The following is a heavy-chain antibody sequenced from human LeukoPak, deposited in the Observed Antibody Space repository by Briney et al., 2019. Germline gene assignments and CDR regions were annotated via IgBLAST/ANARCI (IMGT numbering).Heavy chain of an antibody. Sequence: PGGSLRLSCSASGFTFSSFAMNWVRQAPGKGLEWIGNIYYSGSTYYNPSLKSRVTISVDTSKNQFSLKLNSVTAADTAVYYCARLDDRAARIAVGRSSTWSSRRGFDYWGQGTLVTVSS. J-gene: IGHJ4*02. CDR2: IYYSGST. D-gene: IGHD6-13*01. V-gene: IGHV4-39*01. CDR3: ARLDDRAARIAVGRSSTWSSRRGFDY. CDR1: GFTFSSFA.